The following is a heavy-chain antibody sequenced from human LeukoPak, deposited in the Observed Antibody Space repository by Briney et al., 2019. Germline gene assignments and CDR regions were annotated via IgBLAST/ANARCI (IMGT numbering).Heavy chain of an antibody. CDR3: ARPGIAATGAFDC. D-gene: IGHD6-13*01. CDR1: AGSVSSSGYY. V-gene: IGHV4-39*01. CDR2: IYYSGST. J-gene: IGHJ4*02. Sequence: SQTLSLTCTVSAGSVSSSGYYWGGIRQPPGKGREWIGSIYYSGSTYYNPSLKSRFSISVDTSNNQFSRNLTSVTAPHHTVLFCARPGIAATGAFDCWGQGTLVTVSS.